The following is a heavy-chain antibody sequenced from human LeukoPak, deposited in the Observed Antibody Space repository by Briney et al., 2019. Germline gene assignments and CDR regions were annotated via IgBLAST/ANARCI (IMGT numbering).Heavy chain of an antibody. V-gene: IGHV3-21*04. D-gene: IGHD2-2*01. Sequence: GGSLRLSCAVSGFTFSRYSMNWVRQAPGKGLEWVSSISSSSSDIYYTDSLKGRFTISRDNAKNSLYLQMNSLRAEDTAVYYCAGPTCLRGAYCSTNFWGQGTLVTVSS. CDR3: AGPTCLRGAYCSTNF. J-gene: IGHJ4*02. CDR2: ISSSSSDI. CDR1: GFTFSRYS.